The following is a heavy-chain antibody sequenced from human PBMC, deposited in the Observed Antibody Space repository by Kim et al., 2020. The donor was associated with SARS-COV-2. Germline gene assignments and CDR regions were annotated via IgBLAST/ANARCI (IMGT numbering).Heavy chain of an antibody. D-gene: IGHD6-19*01. Sequence: GGSLRLSCAASGFTFSSYWMTWVRQAPGKGLEWVANIKQDGNQKYYVDSVKGRFTISRDNAKSSLYLQMNSLRAEDTAVYYCARDGDLYSSGKDAFDIWGQGTMVTVSS. V-gene: IGHV3-7*01. CDR1: GFTFSSYW. CDR3: ARDGDLYSSGKDAFDI. CDR2: IKQDGNQK. J-gene: IGHJ3*02.